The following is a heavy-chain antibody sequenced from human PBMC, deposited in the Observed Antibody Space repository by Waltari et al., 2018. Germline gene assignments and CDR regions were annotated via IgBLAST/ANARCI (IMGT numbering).Heavy chain of an antibody. J-gene: IGHJ4*02. Sequence: QVQLVESGGGVVQPGRSLRLSCAASGFTFSSYAMHWVRQAPGKGLEWVAVISYDGSNKHSADSVKGRFTISRDNSKNTLYLQMNSLRAEDTAVYYCAREAVTKSLDYWGQGTLVTVSS. CDR3: AREAVTKSLDY. D-gene: IGHD4-17*01. CDR1: GFTFSSYA. CDR2: ISYDGSNK. V-gene: IGHV3-30-3*01.